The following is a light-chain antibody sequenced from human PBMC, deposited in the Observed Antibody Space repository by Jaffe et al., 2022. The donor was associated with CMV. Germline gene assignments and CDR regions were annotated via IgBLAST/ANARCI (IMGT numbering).Light chain of an antibody. Sequence: QSALTQPPSASESPGQSVTISCTGTSSDVGGYNFVSWYQQHPDKAPKLIIYDVNKRPSGVPDRFSGSKFGNTASLTVSGLQAEDEADYYCSSYAGSNTIIFGGGTKLTVL. CDR2: DVN. CDR1: SSDVGGYNF. CDR3: SSYAGSNTII. J-gene: IGLJ2*01. V-gene: IGLV2-8*01.